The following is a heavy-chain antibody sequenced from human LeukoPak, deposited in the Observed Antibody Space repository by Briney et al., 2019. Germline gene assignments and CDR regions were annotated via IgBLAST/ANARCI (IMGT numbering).Heavy chain of an antibody. CDR3: ARGSGGSGYFDY. Sequence: QPGGSLRLSCAASGFTFSSYTMNWVRQAPGKGLEYVSAISSNGGSTYYANSVKGRFTISRDNSKNTLYLQMGSLRAEDMAVYYCARGSGGSGYFDYWGQGTLVTVSS. J-gene: IGHJ4*02. CDR1: GFTFSSYT. CDR2: ISSNGGST. V-gene: IGHV3-64*01. D-gene: IGHD5-12*01.